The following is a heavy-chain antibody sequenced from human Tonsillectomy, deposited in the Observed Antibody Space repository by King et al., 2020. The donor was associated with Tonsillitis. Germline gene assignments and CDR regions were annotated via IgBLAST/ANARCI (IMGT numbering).Heavy chain of an antibody. CDR2: ISAYSGNT. CDR1: CYTFTGYG. J-gene: IGHJ4*02. CDR3: ARDEPYDFWSLYFFDY. D-gene: IGHD3-3*01. V-gene: IGHV1-18*01. Sequence: QLVQSGAEVKKPGASVKVSCKASCYTFTGYGISLVRQAPGQGLEWMGWISAYSGNTNYAQRLQGRVTMTTDTSTSTAYMELRSLRSDDTAVYSCARDEPYDFWSLYFFDYWGQGTLVTVSS.